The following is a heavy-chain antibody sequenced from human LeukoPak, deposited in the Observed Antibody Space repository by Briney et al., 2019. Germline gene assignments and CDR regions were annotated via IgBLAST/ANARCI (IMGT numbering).Heavy chain of an antibody. V-gene: IGHV3-7*01. CDR3: ARESYQLLYNWFDP. D-gene: IGHD2-2*01. Sequence: GGSLRLSCAASGFTFSSYWMSWVRQAPGKGLEWVANIKQDGSEKYYVDSVKGRFTISRDNAKNSLHLQMNSLRAEDTAVYYCARESYQLLYNWFDPWGQGTLVTVSS. J-gene: IGHJ5*02. CDR2: IKQDGSEK. CDR1: GFTFSSYW.